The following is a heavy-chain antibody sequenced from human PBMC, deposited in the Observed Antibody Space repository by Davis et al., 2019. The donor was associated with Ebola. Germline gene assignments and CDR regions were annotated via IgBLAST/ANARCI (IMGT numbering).Heavy chain of an antibody. CDR3: AREDIVVVPAAIKVYYYYGMDV. CDR1: GFTFSSYV. D-gene: IGHD2-2*02. Sequence: GESLKISCAASGFTFSSYVMSWARQAPGKGLEWVSGITGGDGSTYYTDSVRGRFTISRDDSKNSLYLQMNSLRAEDTAVYYCAREDIVVVPAAIKVYYYYGMDVWGQGTTVTVSS. J-gene: IGHJ6*02. V-gene: IGHV3-23*01. CDR2: ITGGDGST.